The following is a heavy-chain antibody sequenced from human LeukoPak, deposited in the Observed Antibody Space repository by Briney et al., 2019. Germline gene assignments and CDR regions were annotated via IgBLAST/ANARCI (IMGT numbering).Heavy chain of an antibody. CDR2: INPNSGGT. Sequence: ASVKVSCKASGYTFTGYYMHWVRQAPGQGLEWMGWINPNSGGTNYAQKFQGRVTMTRDTSISTAYMELSRLGSDDTAVYYCASHGTRYYDYVWGSYRVDAFDIWGQGTMVTVSS. CDR3: ASHGTRYYDYVWGSYRVDAFDI. D-gene: IGHD3-16*02. CDR1: GYTFTGYY. V-gene: IGHV1-2*02. J-gene: IGHJ3*02.